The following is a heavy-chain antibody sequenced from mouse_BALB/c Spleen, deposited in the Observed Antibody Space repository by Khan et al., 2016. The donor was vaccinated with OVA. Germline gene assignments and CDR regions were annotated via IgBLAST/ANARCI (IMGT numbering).Heavy chain of an antibody. CDR1: GFNIKDYY. J-gene: IGHJ3*01. V-gene: IGHV14-1*02. Sequence: VQLQQSGAELVRPGALVKLSCKASGFNIKDYYIHWVTQRPEQGLEWIGWIDPENGKTIYDPKFQGKASITTDTSSNTAYLQLSSLTSEDTAVYYCARSGYCAWFGYWGQGTLVTVSA. CDR2: IDPENGKT. CDR3: ARSGYCAWFGY.